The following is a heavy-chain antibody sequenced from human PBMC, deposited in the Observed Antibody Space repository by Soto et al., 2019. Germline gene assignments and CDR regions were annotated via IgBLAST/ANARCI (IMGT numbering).Heavy chain of an antibody. V-gene: IGHV4-39*01. CDR2: IYYSGST. CDR3: ATTTYDFWSGYYSNYYYYYGMDV. Sequence: SETLSLTCTVSGGSISSSSYYWGWIRQPPGKGLEWIGSIYYSGSTYYNPSLKSRVTISVDTSKNQFSLKLSSVTAADTAVYYCATTTYDFWSGYYSNYYYYYGMDVWGQGTTVTVSS. J-gene: IGHJ6*02. CDR1: GGSISSSSYY. D-gene: IGHD3-3*01.